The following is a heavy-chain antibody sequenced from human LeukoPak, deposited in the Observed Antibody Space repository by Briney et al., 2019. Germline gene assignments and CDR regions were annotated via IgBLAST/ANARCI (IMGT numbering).Heavy chain of an antibody. CDR2: ISSSSSTI. V-gene: IGHV3-48*01. Sequence: EGSLRLSCAASGFTFSSYSMNWVRQAPGKGLEWVSYISSSSSTIYYADSVKGRFTISRDNAKNSLYLQMNSLRAEDTAVYYCARGNTIFGVVIPGYYYYYMDVWGKGTTVTVSS. J-gene: IGHJ6*03. CDR1: GFTFSSYS. CDR3: ARGNTIFGVVIPGYYYYYMDV. D-gene: IGHD3-3*01.